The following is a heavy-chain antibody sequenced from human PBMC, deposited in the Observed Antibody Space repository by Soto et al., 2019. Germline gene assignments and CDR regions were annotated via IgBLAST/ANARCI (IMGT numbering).Heavy chain of an antibody. CDR3: ASIPLISSSWSIDY. V-gene: IGHV3-30-3*01. CDR1: GFTFSSYA. Sequence: QVQLVESGGGVVQPGRSLRLSCAASGFTFSSYAMHWVRQAPGKGLEWVAVISYDGSNKYYADSVKGRFTISRDNSKNTLYLQMNSLRAEDTAVYYCASIPLISSSWSIDYWGQGTLVTVSS. D-gene: IGHD6-13*01. J-gene: IGHJ4*02. CDR2: ISYDGSNK.